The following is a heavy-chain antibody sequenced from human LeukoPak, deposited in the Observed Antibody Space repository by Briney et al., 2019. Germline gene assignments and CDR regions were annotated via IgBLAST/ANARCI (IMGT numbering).Heavy chain of an antibody. CDR1: GGTFSSYA. J-gene: IGHJ5*02. Sequence: ASVKVSCKASGGTFSSYAISWVRQAPGQGLEWMGGIIPIFGTANCAQKFQGRVTITADESTSTAYMELSSLRSEDTAVNYCARGSPPVPSGAPWGQGTLVTVSS. CDR2: IIPIFGTA. V-gene: IGHV1-69*13. D-gene: IGHD1-1*01. CDR3: ARGSPPVPSGAP.